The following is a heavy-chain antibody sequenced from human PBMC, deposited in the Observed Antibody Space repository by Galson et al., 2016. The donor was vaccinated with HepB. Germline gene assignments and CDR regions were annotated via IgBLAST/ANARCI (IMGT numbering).Heavy chain of an antibody. V-gene: IGHV1-69*13. Sequence: SVKVSCKASGGTLNNYGVTWVRQAPGQGLEWVGGIIPFFGSANYAQKFQGRVTITADESARTAYMEMSSLRSGDTAVYYCARVLYFDWLPNFYYYGMDVWGQGTTVTGSS. CDR3: ARVLYFDWLPNFYYYGMDV. CDR2: IIPFFGSA. CDR1: GGTLNNYG. D-gene: IGHD3-9*01. J-gene: IGHJ6*02.